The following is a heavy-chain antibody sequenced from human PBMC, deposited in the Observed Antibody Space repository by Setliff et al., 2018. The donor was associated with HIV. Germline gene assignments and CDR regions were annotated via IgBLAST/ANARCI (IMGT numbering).Heavy chain of an antibody. CDR2: IKQDGSEK. V-gene: IGHV3-7*01. Sequence: GGFLSLSCAASGFTFSNYPVHWVRQAPGKGLEWVANIKQDGSEKYYVDSVKGRFTISRDNAKNSLFLQMNSLRAEDTAVYYCARDRSYYDPTAYYYWGYAMDAWGQGTTVTVSS. D-gene: IGHD3-10*01. J-gene: IGHJ6*01. CDR3: ARDRSYYDPTAYYYWGYAMDA. CDR1: GFTFSNYP.